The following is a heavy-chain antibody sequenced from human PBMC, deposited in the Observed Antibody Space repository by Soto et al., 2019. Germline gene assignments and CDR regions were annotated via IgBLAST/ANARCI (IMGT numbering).Heavy chain of an antibody. CDR2: ISTTSTYI. D-gene: IGHD3-10*02. CDR3: VRDYVMDV. Sequence: XGSLRLSFAASWFTFSGDTMNWVRQAPGKGLEWVSSISTTSTYIDYAESVKGRFTISRDNANNSLHLQMNSLRAEDTAVYYCVRDYVMDVWGQGTTVTVSS. CDR1: WFTFSGDT. J-gene: IGHJ6*02. V-gene: IGHV3-21*01.